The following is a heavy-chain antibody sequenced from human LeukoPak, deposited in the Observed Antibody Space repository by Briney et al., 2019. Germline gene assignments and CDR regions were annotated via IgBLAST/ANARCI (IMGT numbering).Heavy chain of an antibody. J-gene: IGHJ5*02. D-gene: IGHD6-13*01. CDR2: INPNSGGT. CDR1: GYTFTGYY. Sequence: ASVKVSCKASGYTFTGYYMHWVRQAPGQGLEWMGWINPNSGGTNYAQKFRGWVTMTRDTSISTAYMELSRLRSDDTAVYYCAREGASSSWYAGWFDPWGQGTLVTVSS. CDR3: AREGASSSWYAGWFDP. V-gene: IGHV1-2*04.